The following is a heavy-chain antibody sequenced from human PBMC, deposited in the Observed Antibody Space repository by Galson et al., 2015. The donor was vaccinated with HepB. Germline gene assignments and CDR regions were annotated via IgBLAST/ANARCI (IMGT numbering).Heavy chain of an antibody. D-gene: IGHD2-2*01. Sequence: QSGAEVKKPGESLKISCKASGYTFTSYDINWVRQATGQGLEWMGWMNPNSGNTGYAQKFQGRVTMTRNTSISTAYMELSSLRSEDTAVYYCARGDGYCSSTSCPTIGFDPWGQGTLVTVSS. CDR3: ARGDGYCSSTSCPTIGFDP. V-gene: IGHV1-8*01. CDR1: GYTFTSYD. J-gene: IGHJ5*02. CDR2: MNPNSGNT.